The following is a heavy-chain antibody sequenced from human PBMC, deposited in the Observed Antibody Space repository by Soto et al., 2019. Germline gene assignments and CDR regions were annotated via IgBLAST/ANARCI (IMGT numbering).Heavy chain of an antibody. CDR3: ATDGPEGLRFRFDY. CDR2: FDPEDGET. D-gene: IGHD4-17*01. J-gene: IGHJ4*02. Sequence: ASVKVSCKVSGYTLTELSMHWVRQAPGKGLEWMGGFDPEDGETIYAQKFQGRVTMTEDTSTDTAYMELSSLRSEDTAVYYCATDGPEGLRFRFDYWGQGTLVTAPQ. V-gene: IGHV1-24*01. CDR1: GYTLTELS.